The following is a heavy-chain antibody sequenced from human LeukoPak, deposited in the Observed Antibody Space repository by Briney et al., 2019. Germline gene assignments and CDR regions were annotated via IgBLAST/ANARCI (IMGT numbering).Heavy chain of an antibody. Sequence: TPSETLSLTCTVSGGSISSYYWSWIRQPPGKGLEWIGYIYYSGSTNYNPSLKSRVTISVDTSKNQFSLKLSSVTAADTAVYYCARASGAAGILDYWGQGTLVTVSS. CDR2: IYYSGST. D-gene: IGHD6-13*01. V-gene: IGHV4-59*01. J-gene: IGHJ4*02. CDR3: ARASGAAGILDY. CDR1: GGSISSYY.